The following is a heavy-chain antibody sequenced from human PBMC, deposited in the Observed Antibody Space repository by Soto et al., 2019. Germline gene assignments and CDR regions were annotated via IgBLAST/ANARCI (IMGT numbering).Heavy chain of an antibody. CDR1: GFTFSSYA. CDR3: AKDSGWELRFLEWSITPYFDY. V-gene: IGHV3-23*01. D-gene: IGHD3-3*01. Sequence: GGSLRLSCAASGFTFSSYAMSWVRQAPGKGLEWVSAISGSGGSTYYADSVKGRFTISRDNSKNTLYLQMNSLRAEDTAVYYCAKDSGWELRFLEWSITPYFDYWGQGTLVTVSS. J-gene: IGHJ4*02. CDR2: ISGSGGST.